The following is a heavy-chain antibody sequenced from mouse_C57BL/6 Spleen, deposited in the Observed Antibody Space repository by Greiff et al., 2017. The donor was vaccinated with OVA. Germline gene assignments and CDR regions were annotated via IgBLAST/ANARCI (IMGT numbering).Heavy chain of an antibody. J-gene: IGHJ3*01. D-gene: IGHD2-4*01. CDR1: GYSITSGYY. CDR3: ARWGDYDGFAY. CDR2: ISYDGSN. V-gene: IGHV3-6*01. Sequence: ESGPGLVKPSQSLSLTCSVTGYSITSGYYWNWIRQFPGNKLEWMGYISYDGSNNYNPSLKNRISITRDTSKNQFFLKLNSVTTEDTATYYCARWGDYDGFAYWGQGTLVTVSA.